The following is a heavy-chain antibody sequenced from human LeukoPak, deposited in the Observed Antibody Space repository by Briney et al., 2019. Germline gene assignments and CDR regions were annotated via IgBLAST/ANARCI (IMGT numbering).Heavy chain of an antibody. CDR2: LYSTGAT. J-gene: IGHJ4*02. CDR3: ARGGISTSLDS. V-gene: IGHV4-4*07. CDR1: GGSISNYY. Sequence: SETLSLTCSVSGGSISNYYWNWLRQPAGKGLEWIGRLYSTGATNYNPSLKGRVNMSVDTSKNQFSLKLKSVTAADTAVYYCARGGISTSLDSWGQGALVTVSS. D-gene: IGHD2-2*01.